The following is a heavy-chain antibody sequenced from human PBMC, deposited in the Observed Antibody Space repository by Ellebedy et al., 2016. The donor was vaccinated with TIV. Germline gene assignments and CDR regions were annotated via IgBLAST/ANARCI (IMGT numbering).Heavy chain of an antibody. V-gene: IGHV3-30*03. J-gene: IGHJ5*02. Sequence: GESLKISCAASGFPLSNYAMHWVRQAPGKGLEWMAVISYDGSYKYYADSVKGRFTISRGSSQNTLYLQMNSLRAEDTAIYYCARVPGFSWGQGTLVTVSS. CDR3: ARVPGFS. CDR2: ISYDGSYK. D-gene: IGHD3-10*01. CDR1: GFPLSNYA.